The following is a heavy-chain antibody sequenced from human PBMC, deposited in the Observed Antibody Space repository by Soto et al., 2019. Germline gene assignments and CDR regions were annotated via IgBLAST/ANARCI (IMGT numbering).Heavy chain of an antibody. V-gene: IGHV5-51*01. Sequence: GASLKISCKGSGYSFTSYWIVWVRQMPGKGLEWMGIIYPGDSDTRYSPSFQGQVTISADKSISTAYLQWSSLKASDTAMYYCARQAGYCSSTSCYSYGWFDPWGQGTLVTVSS. CDR3: ARQAGYCSSTSCYSYGWFDP. D-gene: IGHD2-2*03. CDR1: GYSFTSYW. J-gene: IGHJ5*02. CDR2: IYPGDSDT.